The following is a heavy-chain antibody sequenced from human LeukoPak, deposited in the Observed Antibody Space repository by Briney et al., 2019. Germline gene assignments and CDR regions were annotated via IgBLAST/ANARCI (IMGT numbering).Heavy chain of an antibody. V-gene: IGHV3-21*01. CDR3: ARERNWGLPLWGSGEHTDAFDI. CDR2: ISSSSSYI. D-gene: IGHD7-27*01. CDR1: GFTFSSYS. J-gene: IGHJ3*02. Sequence: PGGSLRLSCAASGFTFSSYSMNWVRQAPGKGLEWVSSISSSSSYIYYADSVKGRFTISRDNAKNSLYLQMNSLRAEDTAVYYCARERNWGLPLWGSGEHTDAFDIWGQGTMVTVSS.